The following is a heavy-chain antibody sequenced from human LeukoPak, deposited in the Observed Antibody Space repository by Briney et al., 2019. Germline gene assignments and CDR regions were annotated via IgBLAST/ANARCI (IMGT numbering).Heavy chain of an antibody. CDR3: AKALERRIYYYGMDV. Sequence: PGRSLRLSCAASGFTFDDYAMHWVRQAPGKSLEWVSGISWNSGSIGYADSVKGRFTISRDNAKNSLYLQMNSLRAEDTALYYCAKALERRIYYYGMDVWGQGTTVTVSS. V-gene: IGHV3-9*01. J-gene: IGHJ6*02. CDR1: GFTFDDYA. CDR2: ISWNSGSI. D-gene: IGHD1-1*01.